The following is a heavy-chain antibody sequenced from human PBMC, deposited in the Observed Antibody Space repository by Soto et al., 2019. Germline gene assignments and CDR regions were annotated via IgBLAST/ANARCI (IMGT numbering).Heavy chain of an antibody. V-gene: IGHV4-39*07. CDR2: IYYSGSP. D-gene: IGHD2-21*02. J-gene: IGHJ6*02. CDR1: GCSISSSSYY. CDR3: ARDLWGYCGADCYPLDV. Sequence: SETLSLTCTVSGCSISSSSYYRRWIRHPPGKGLEGIGSIYYSGSPYYNPSLKSRVTISVDTSKNQFSLKLNSVTAADTAVYYCARDLWGYCGADCYPLDVWGQGTTVT.